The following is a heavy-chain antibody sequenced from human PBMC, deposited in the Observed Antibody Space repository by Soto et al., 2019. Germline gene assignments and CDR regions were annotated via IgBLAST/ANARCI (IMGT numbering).Heavy chain of an antibody. D-gene: IGHD3-10*01. CDR1: GFTFSNAW. J-gene: IGHJ4*02. Sequence: PGGSLRLSCAASGFTFSNAWMSWVRQAPGKGLEWVGRIKSKTDGGSTDYAAPVKGRFTISRDDSKNTLYLQMNSLKTEDTAVYYCTTDLGDYYGREADYWGQGTLVTVSS. CDR2: IKSKTDGGST. CDR3: TTDLGDYYGREADY. V-gene: IGHV3-15*01.